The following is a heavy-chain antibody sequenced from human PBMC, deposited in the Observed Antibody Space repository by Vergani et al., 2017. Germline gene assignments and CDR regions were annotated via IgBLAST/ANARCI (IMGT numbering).Heavy chain of an antibody. CDR1: GFTFSSYA. CDR3: ARDIVATLVYYYYGMDV. D-gene: IGHD5-12*01. Sequence: QVQLVESGGGVVQPGRSLRLSCAASGFTFSSYAMHWVRQAPGKGLEWVAVISYDGSNKYYVDSVKGRFTISRDNAKNSLYLQMNSLRAEDTAVYYCARDIVATLVYYYYGMDVWGQGTTVTVSS. CDR2: ISYDGSNK. V-gene: IGHV3-30-3*01. J-gene: IGHJ6*02.